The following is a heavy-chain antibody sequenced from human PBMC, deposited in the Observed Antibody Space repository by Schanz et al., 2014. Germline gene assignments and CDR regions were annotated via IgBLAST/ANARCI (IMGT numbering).Heavy chain of an antibody. D-gene: IGHD1-26*01. CDR2: ISYDGSIT. J-gene: IGHJ4*02. Sequence: QVQLVESGGGVVQPGRSLRLSCAASGFTFSNSPLHWVRQAPGKGLDWVAVISYDGSITYYADSVKDRFTISRDNAKNSLYLQMNSLRDEDTAVYYCARGGATRFDYWGQGTLVTVSS. CDR1: GFTFSNSP. V-gene: IGHV3-30*04. CDR3: ARGGATRFDY.